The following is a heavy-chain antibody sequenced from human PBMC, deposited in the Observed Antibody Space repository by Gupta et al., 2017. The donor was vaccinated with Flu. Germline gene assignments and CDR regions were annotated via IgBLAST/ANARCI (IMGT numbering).Heavy chain of an antibody. CDR2: SRGGTT. CDR3: IKDAGYGEYAF. J-gene: IGHJ1*01. D-gene: IGHD2-21*01. V-gene: IGHV3-23*01. Sequence: MRWVRQAPGKGLEWVSTSRGGTTSYADSVKGRFTISRDTSKNALFLQLNSLRAEDTANYYCIKDAGYGEYAFWGQGTLVTVSS.